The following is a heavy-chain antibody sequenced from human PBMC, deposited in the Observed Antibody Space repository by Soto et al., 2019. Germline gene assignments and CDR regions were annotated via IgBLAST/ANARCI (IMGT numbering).Heavy chain of an antibody. J-gene: IGHJ4*02. CDR2: IKSKTDGGTT. D-gene: IGHD2-15*01. V-gene: IGHV3-15*01. CDR3: TTDVYATPDGYCSGGSCYLPNFDY. CDR1: GFTFSNAW. Sequence: GGSLRLSCAASGFTFSNAWMSWVRQAPGKGLEWVGRIKSKTDGGTTDYAAPVKGRFTISRDDSKNTLYLQMNSLKTEDTAVYYCTTDVYATPDGYCSGGSCYLPNFDYWGQGTLVTVSS.